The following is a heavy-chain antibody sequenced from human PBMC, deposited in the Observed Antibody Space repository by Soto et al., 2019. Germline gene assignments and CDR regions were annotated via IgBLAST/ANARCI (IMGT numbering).Heavy chain of an antibody. V-gene: IGHV4-59*01. CDR2: IYYSGST. CDR1: GGSISSYY. Sequence: SETLSLTCTVSGGSISSYYWSWIRQPPGKGLEWIGYIYYSGSTNYNPSLKSRVTISVDTSKNQFSLKLSSVTAADTAVYYCARGSRYYGSGSYRDFDYWGQGTLVTVSS. D-gene: IGHD3-10*01. J-gene: IGHJ4*02. CDR3: ARGSRYYGSGSYRDFDY.